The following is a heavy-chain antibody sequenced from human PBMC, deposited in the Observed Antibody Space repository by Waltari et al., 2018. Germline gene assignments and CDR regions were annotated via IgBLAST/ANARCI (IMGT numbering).Heavy chain of an antibody. Sequence: QVQLVQSGAEVKKPGASVKVSCKASGYTFTSYGISWVRQAPGQGLEWMGWINPYNGNTKYIERLQGRVTLTTDTSTNTAYMELRSLRSDDTAMYYCARVPFAPFYWGQGTLVTVSS. CDR2: INPYNGNT. CDR1: GYTFTSYG. V-gene: IGHV1-18*01. D-gene: IGHD3-10*01. CDR3: ARVPFAPFY. J-gene: IGHJ4*02.